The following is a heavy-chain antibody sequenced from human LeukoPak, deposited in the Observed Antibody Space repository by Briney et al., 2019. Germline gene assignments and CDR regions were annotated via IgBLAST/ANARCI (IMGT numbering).Heavy chain of an antibody. D-gene: IGHD3-10*01. J-gene: IGHJ4*02. CDR2: INPNSGDT. CDR3: ARRMGRGFDF. Sequence: ASVKVSCKASGYTFTDYHMHWVRQAPGQGLEWMGWINPNSGDTGSAQKFQGRATMTWDTSISTAYMELSRLKSDDTAMYYCARRMGRGFDFWGQGALVTVSS. CDR1: GYTFTDYH. V-gene: IGHV1-2*02.